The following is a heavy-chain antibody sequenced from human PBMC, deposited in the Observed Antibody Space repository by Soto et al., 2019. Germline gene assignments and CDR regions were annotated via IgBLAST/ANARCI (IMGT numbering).Heavy chain of an antibody. V-gene: IGHV4-38-2*01. CDR3: AGYTDGWTNDF. CDR2: MSHSGRT. Sequence: PSETLSLTCAVSGYSISSGYYWGWIRQPPGEGLEWIGCMSHSGRTYNNPSLKSRVTISRDTSKNQFSLLLTSVTAADTAVYFCAGYTDGWTNDFWGQGIQVTVSS. CDR1: GYSISSGYY. D-gene: IGHD6-19*01. J-gene: IGHJ4*02.